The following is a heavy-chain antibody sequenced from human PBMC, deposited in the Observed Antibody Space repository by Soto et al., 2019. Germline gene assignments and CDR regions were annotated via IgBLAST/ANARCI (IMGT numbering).Heavy chain of an antibody. Sequence: GGSLRLSCAASGFTVSSTYMSWVRQAPGKGLEWVSIIYSGGSTYYADSVKGRFTISKDNSKNTLYLQMDSLRAEDTAVYYCARGRKSSSPYYYYYMDVWGKGTTVTVSS. D-gene: IGHD6-13*01. J-gene: IGHJ6*03. CDR2: IYSGGST. CDR3: ARGRKSSSPYYYYYMDV. V-gene: IGHV3-66*01. CDR1: GFTVSSTY.